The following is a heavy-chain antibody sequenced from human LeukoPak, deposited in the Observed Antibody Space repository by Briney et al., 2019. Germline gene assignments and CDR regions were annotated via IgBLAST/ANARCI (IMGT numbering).Heavy chain of an antibody. CDR2: IPYDGRNK. CDR1: VYTFSRHG. Sequence: PGGSLRLSCAASVYTFSRHGMHWVREAPGKGLEWGAFIPYDGRNKYYADSVKGRFTISRDNSKNTLYLQMNSLRAEDTGVYYCAKGGRLEWLFFPFDYWGQGTLVSVSS. J-gene: IGHJ4*02. D-gene: IGHD3-3*01. V-gene: IGHV3-30*02. CDR3: AKGGRLEWLFFPFDY.